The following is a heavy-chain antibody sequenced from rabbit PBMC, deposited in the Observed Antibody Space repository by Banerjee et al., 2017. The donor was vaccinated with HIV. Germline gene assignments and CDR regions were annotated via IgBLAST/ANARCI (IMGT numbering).Heavy chain of an antibody. CDR2: INTSSGNT. CDR3: ARDLAGVIGWNFNL. D-gene: IGHD4-1*01. V-gene: IGHV1S45*01. J-gene: IGHJ4*01. Sequence: QEQLEESGGDLVKPEGSLTLTCTASGFDFSSNAMCWVRQAPGKGLELIACINTSSGNTVYASWAKGRFTISKTSWTTVTLQMTSLTAADTATYFCARDLAGVIGWNFNLWGPGTLVTVS. CDR1: GFDFSSNA.